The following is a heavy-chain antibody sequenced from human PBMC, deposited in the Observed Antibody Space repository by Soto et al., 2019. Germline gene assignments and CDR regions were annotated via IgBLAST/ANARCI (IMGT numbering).Heavy chain of an antibody. CDR3: ARDRSGAAAETRWFDP. J-gene: IGHJ5*02. Sequence: SETLSLTCTDSGGSISSYYWSWIRQPPWKGLEWIGYIYYSGSTNYNPSLKSRVTISVDTSKNQFSLKLSSVTAADTAVYYCARDRSGAAAETRWFDPWGQGTLVTVSS. V-gene: IGHV4-59*01. D-gene: IGHD6-13*01. CDR1: GGSISSYY. CDR2: IYYSGST.